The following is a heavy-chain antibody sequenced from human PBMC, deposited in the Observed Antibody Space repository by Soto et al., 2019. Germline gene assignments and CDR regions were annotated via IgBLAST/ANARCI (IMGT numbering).Heavy chain of an antibody. J-gene: IGHJ4*02. Sequence: PGESLKISCKASGYSFISYWIGWVRQMPGKGLEWMGIIYPSDSDTRYSPSFQGQVTISADKSISTAYLQWSSLEASDTAMYYCARGAVTTNFDYWGLGTLVTVSS. CDR3: ARGAVTTNFDY. D-gene: IGHD4-4*01. CDR2: IYPSDSDT. V-gene: IGHV5-51*01. CDR1: GYSFISYW.